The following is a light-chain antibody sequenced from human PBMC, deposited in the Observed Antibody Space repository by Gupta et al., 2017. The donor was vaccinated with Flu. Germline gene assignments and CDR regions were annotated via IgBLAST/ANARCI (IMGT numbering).Light chain of an antibody. CDR1: QSVASNY. J-gene: IGKJ1*01. CDR3: QQDGSSPWT. Sequence: VTLSLSPGERATFSCRAIQSVASNYLAWYQQKPGQAPRLLIYGASSRATGIPDRFSGSGSGTDFTLTISRLEPEDFAVYYCQQDGSSPWTFGQGTKVDIK. V-gene: IGKV3-20*01. CDR2: GAS.